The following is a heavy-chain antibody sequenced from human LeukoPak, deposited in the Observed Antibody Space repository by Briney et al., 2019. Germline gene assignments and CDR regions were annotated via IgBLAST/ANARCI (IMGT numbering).Heavy chain of an antibody. CDR2: INHSGST. V-gene: IGHV4-34*01. CDR3: AYRGGGLQH. CDR1: GGSFSGYY. J-gene: IGHJ1*01. D-gene: IGHD2-21*01. Sequence: SETLSLSCAVYGGSFSGYYLSWIRQPPGKGLEWIGEINHSGSTNYNPSLKSRVTISVDTSKNQCTRKLSSVTAADTAVYHGAYRGGGLQHWGQGTLVTVSS.